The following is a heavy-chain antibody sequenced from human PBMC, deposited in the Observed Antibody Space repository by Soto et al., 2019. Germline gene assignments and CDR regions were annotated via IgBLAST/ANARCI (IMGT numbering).Heavy chain of an antibody. J-gene: IGHJ4*02. V-gene: IGHV4-4*07. CDR1: GVSITPYY. CDR2: ISHTGTT. Sequence: PSETLSLTCSVFGVSITPYYWSWIRRPAGKGLEWIGRISHTGTTNSNPSLEGRVTMSVDPSKNQISLRLSSATAADTATYYCARGPYCGDECYFAYWGQGALVTVSS. CDR3: ARGPYCGDECYFAY. D-gene: IGHD2-21*01.